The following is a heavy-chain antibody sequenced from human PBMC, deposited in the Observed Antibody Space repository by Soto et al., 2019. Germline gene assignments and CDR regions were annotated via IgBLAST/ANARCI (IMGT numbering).Heavy chain of an antibody. Sequence: EVQLVESGGGLVKPGGSLRLSCAASGFTFSSYSMNWVRQAPGKGLEWVSSISSSSSYIYYADSVKSRFTISRDNAKNSLYLQMNSLRAEDTAVYYCARETYCSGGSCPPEPIDYWGQGTLVTVSS. CDR1: GFTFSSYS. CDR2: ISSSSSYI. J-gene: IGHJ4*02. CDR3: ARETYCSGGSCPPEPIDY. D-gene: IGHD2-15*01. V-gene: IGHV3-21*01.